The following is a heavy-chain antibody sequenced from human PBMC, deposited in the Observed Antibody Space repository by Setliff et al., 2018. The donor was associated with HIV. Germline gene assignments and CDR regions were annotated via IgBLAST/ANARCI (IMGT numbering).Heavy chain of an antibody. D-gene: IGHD3-16*01. CDR1: GFSFSNYG. J-gene: IGHJ4*02. CDR2: IRSDSTII. CDR3: ARDNNRGGAVDY. V-gene: IGHV3-48*01. Sequence: GGSLRLSCAASGFSFSNYGMNWVRQAPGKGLEWVSYIRSDSTIIYYADSVKGRFTVSRDNVKNSLYLQMNSLRAEDTAIYYCARDNNRGGAVDYWGQGTLVTVSS.